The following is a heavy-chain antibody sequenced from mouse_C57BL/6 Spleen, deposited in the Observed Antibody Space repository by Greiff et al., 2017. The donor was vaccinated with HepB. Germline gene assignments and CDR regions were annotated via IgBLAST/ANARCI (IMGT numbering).Heavy chain of an antibody. V-gene: IGHV5-17*01. CDR2: ISSGSSTI. D-gene: IGHD1-1*01. J-gene: IGHJ3*01. Sequence: EVQRVESGGGLVKPGGSLKLSCAASGFTFSDYGMHWVRQAPEKGLEWVAYISSGSSTIYYADTVKGRFTISRDNAKNTLFLQMTSLRSEDTAMYYCASLYYGSSYEAYWGQGTLVTVSA. CDR1: GFTFSDYG. CDR3: ASLYYGSSYEAY.